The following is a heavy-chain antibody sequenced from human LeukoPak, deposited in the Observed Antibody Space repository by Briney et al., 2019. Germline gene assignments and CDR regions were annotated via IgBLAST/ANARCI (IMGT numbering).Heavy chain of an antibody. CDR1: GYAFTTFY. J-gene: IGHJ5*01. CDR3: VRALYSSGRYDS. Sequence: ASVQVSCKASGYAFTTFYMHWVRQVPGQGLEWMGVINPGDGSTIYAQKFQARVTMTRDTSAATVYMELSSLRSEDTAIYYCVRALYSSGRYDSWGQETVVTVSS. CDR2: INPGDGST. D-gene: IGHD6-19*01. V-gene: IGHV1-46*01.